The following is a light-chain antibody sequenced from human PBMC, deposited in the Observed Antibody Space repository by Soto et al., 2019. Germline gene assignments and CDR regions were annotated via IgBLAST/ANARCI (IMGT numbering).Light chain of an antibody. V-gene: IGLV2-8*01. CDR3: TSYEGGNNV. CDR1: SSDVGGYNY. Sequence: QSALTQPPSASGSPGQSVTISCTGTSSDVGGYNYVAWYQQHPGKVPKLMVYEVNKRPSGVPDRFSGSKSGNTASLTVAGLQAEDEADYYGTSYEGGNNVFGTGTKVAVL. CDR2: EVN. J-gene: IGLJ1*01.